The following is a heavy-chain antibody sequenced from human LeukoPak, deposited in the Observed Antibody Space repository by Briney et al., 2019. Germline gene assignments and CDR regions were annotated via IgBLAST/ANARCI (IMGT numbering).Heavy chain of an antibody. V-gene: IGHV4-59*01. CDR3: AREWETGDLDY. J-gene: IGHJ4*02. CDR2: IYYSGST. Sequence: SETLSLTCTVSGGSISSYYWSWIRQPPGKGLEWIGYIYYSGSTNYNPSLKSRVTISVDTSKNQFSLKLSSVNAADTAVYYCAREWETGDLDYWGQGTLVTVSS. CDR1: GGSISSYY. D-gene: IGHD7-27*01.